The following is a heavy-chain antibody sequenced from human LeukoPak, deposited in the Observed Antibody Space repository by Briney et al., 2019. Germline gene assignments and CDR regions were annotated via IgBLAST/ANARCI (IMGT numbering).Heavy chain of an antibody. CDR1: GGSFSGYY. J-gene: IGHJ1*01. V-gene: IGHV4-34*01. Sequence: SETLSLTCAVDGGSFSGYYWSWIRQPPGKGLEWIGEINHSGSTNYNPSLKSRVTISVDTSKNQFSLKLSSVTAADTAVYYCARSIFGVVTPFQHWGQGTLVTVSS. D-gene: IGHD3-3*01. CDR3: ARSIFGVVTPFQH. CDR2: INHSGST.